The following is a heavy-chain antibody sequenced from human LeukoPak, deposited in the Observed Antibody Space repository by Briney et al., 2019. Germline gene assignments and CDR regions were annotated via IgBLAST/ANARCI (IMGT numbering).Heavy chain of an antibody. V-gene: IGHV3-33*01. J-gene: IGHJ3*02. CDR3: ARGAGSFDAFDI. Sequence: XXXSXAAXXFXFXXXGMHWVRQAPGKGLEWVAVIWYDGSNKYYADSVKGRFTISRDNSKNTLYLQMNSLRAEDTAVYYCARGAGSFDAFDIWGQGTMVTVSS. D-gene: IGHD3-10*01. CDR2: IWYDGSNK. CDR1: XFXFXXXG.